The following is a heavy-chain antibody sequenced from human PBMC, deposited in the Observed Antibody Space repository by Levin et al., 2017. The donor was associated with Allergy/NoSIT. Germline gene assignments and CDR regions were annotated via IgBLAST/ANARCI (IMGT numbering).Heavy chain of an antibody. Sequence: PGGSLRLSCAASGFTFSSYGMHWVRQAPGKGLEWVAVIWYDGNNKYYADSVKGRFTISRDNSKNTLYLQMNSLRAEDTAVYYCAKERRDATYYYHSSGYYFDYWGQGTLVTVSS. CDR1: GFTFSSYG. CDR2: IWYDGNNK. D-gene: IGHD3-22*01. J-gene: IGHJ4*02. CDR3: AKERRDATYYYHSSGYYFDY. V-gene: IGHV3-33*06.